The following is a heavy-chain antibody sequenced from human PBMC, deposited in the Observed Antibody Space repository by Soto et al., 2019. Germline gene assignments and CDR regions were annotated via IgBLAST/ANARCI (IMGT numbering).Heavy chain of an antibody. D-gene: IGHD3-9*01. CDR1: GYTFTSYG. J-gene: IGHJ4*02. Sequence: ASVKVSCKASGYTFTSYGISWVRQAPGQGLERMGWISAYNGNTNYAQKLQGRVTMTTDTSTSTAYMELRSLRSDDSAVYYCARDGAIDFDWLFDYWGQGTLVTVSS. CDR3: ARDGAIDFDWLFDY. V-gene: IGHV1-18*01. CDR2: ISAYNGNT.